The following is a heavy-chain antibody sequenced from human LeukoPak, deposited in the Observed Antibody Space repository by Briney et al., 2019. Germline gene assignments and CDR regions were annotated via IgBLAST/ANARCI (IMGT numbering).Heavy chain of an antibody. CDR1: GFTFSSYA. Sequence: GSLRLSCVASGFTFSSYAMSWVRQAPGKGLEWVSGISGSGSSTSHADSVKGRFTISRDNSKNTLYLQMNSLRTEDTAVYYCAKDLSAMVRGVPYNWFDPWGQGTLVTVSS. J-gene: IGHJ5*02. V-gene: IGHV3-23*01. D-gene: IGHD3-10*01. CDR3: AKDLSAMVRGVPYNWFDP. CDR2: ISGSGSST.